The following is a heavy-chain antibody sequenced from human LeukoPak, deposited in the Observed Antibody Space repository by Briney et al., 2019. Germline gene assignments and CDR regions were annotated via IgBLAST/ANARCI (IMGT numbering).Heavy chain of an antibody. CDR1: GYRFTRYY. Sequence: ASLKLSCKTSGYRFTRYYLHWVRQAPGQGLEWMGWMNPKSGATDYARKFQGRVTMTRDTSISTAYMELTRLRSDDTAVYFCARGSDYDDYFYMDFWGKGTTVTVSS. V-gene: IGHV1-2*02. CDR2: MNPKSGAT. J-gene: IGHJ6*03. CDR3: ARGSDYDDYFYMDF.